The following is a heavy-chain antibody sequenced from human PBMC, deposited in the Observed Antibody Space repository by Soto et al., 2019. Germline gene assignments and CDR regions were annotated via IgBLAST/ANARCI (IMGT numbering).Heavy chain of an antibody. V-gene: IGHV4-4*02. Sequence: QVQLQESGPGLVKPSGTVSLTCDVSGVSISSGNWWSWVRQPAGKGLEWIGEIFRDDMTTYYPSLRGRATISVDTSKDRFALRVTSANAADTAIYYCVRLVYDLRLNYLYFDYWGRGALVTVSS. CDR2: IFRDDMT. CDR1: GVSISSGNW. J-gene: IGHJ4*02. D-gene: IGHD3-22*01. CDR3: VRLVYDLRLNYLYFDY.